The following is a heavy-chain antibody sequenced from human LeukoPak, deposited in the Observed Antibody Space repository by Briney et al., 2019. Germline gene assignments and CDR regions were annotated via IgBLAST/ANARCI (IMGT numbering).Heavy chain of an antibody. CDR2: IYYSGST. CDR3: ARGAMVRGATHFDY. V-gene: IGHV4-59*08. J-gene: IGHJ4*02. CDR1: GGSISSHY. D-gene: IGHD3-10*01. Sequence: SETLSLTCTVSGGSISSHYWSWIRQPPGKGLEWIGYIYYSGSTYYNPSLKSRVTISVDTSKNQFSLKLSSVTAADTAVYYCARGAMVRGATHFDYWGQGTLVTVSS.